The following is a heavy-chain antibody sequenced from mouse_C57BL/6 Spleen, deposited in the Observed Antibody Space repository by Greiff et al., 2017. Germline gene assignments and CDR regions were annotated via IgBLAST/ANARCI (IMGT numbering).Heavy chain of an antibody. V-gene: IGHV5-16*01. CDR3: ARVGSSYSNWYFDV. J-gene: IGHJ1*03. CDR1: GFTFSDYY. D-gene: IGHD1-1*01. Sequence: EVHLVESEGGLVQPGSSMKLSCTASGFTFSDYYMAWVRQVPEKGLEWVANINYDGSSTYYLDSLKSRFIISRDNAKNILYLQMSSLKSEDTATYYCARVGSSYSNWYFDVWGTGTTVTVSS. CDR2: INYDGSST.